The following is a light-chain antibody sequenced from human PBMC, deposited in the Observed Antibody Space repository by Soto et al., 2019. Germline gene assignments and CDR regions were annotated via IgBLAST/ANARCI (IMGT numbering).Light chain of an antibody. Sequence: EIVLTQSPATLSLSPGERATLSCRASQSVSSFLAWYQQKPGQAPRLLIYDAFNRATGIPTRFSGSGSGTDFTLTISSLEPEDFAVYYCQQRTTWPLIFTFGPATKVDIK. J-gene: IGKJ3*01. CDR1: QSVSSF. CDR2: DAF. V-gene: IGKV3-11*01. CDR3: QQRTTWPLIFT.